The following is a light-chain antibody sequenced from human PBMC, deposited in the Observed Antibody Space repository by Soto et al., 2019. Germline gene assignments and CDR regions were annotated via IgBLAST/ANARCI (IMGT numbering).Light chain of an antibody. Sequence: EIVLTQSPATLSLSPGERATLSCRASQSISSQLAWYQQKPGQAPRLLIHDASNRATGTPARFSGSGSGTDFTRTISSLEPEDCAVYYCQQRKNWPLTFGPGTKVDIK. V-gene: IGKV3-11*01. CDR1: QSISSQ. CDR3: QQRKNWPLT. J-gene: IGKJ3*01. CDR2: DAS.